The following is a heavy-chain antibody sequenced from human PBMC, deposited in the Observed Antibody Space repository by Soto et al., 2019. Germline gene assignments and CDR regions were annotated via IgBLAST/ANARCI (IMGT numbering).Heavy chain of an antibody. J-gene: IGHJ1*01. D-gene: IGHD6-13*01. CDR3: TRLAAAGTEALDH. CDR2: IFPADSDT. Sequence: GESLKISCRASGYSFTNSWIAWVRQMPGKGLESMGIIFPADSDTRYSPSFQGQVTISADTSINTAYLQWTNLKASDTAMYYCTRLAAAGTEALDHCGQGTLVTV. CDR1: GYSFTNSW. V-gene: IGHV5-51*01.